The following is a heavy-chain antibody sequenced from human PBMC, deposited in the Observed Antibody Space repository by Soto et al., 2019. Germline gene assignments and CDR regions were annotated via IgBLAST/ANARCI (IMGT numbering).Heavy chain of an antibody. Sequence: GGSLRLSCAASGFTFSSYAMSWVRQAPGKGLEWVSAISGSGGSTYYADSVKGRFTISRDNSKNTLYLQMNSLRAEDTAVYYCAKDLHYDSSGSTIDYWGQGTLVTVSS. CDR2: ISGSGGST. J-gene: IGHJ4*02. CDR3: AKDLHYDSSGSTIDY. CDR1: GFTFSSYA. D-gene: IGHD3-22*01. V-gene: IGHV3-23*01.